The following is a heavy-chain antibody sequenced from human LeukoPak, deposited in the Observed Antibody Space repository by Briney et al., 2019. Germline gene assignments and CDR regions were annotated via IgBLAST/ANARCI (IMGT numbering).Heavy chain of an antibody. CDR1: GGSFSGYY. V-gene: IGHV4-59*01. CDR3: ARDRVGQQLVGRNYYYYYMDV. CDR2: IYYSGST. D-gene: IGHD6-13*01. J-gene: IGHJ6*03. Sequence: SETLSLTCAVYGGSFSGYYWSWIRQPPGKGLEWIGYIYYSGSTNYNPSLKSRVTISVDTSKNQFSLKLSSVTAADTAVYYCARDRVGQQLVGRNYYYYYMDVWGKGTTVTISS.